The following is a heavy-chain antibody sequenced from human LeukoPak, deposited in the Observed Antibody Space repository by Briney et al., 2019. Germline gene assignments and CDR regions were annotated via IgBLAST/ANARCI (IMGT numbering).Heavy chain of an antibody. D-gene: IGHD3-10*01. J-gene: IGHJ4*02. Sequence: SETLSLTCTVSGGSISSGSYYWSWIRQPAGKGLEWIGRIYTSGSTNYNPSLKSRVTISVDTSKNQFSLKLSSVTAADTAVYYCARGHYGSGSYVWGQGTLVTVSS. CDR1: GGSISSGSYY. CDR2: IYTSGST. CDR3: ARGHYGSGSYV. V-gene: IGHV4-61*02.